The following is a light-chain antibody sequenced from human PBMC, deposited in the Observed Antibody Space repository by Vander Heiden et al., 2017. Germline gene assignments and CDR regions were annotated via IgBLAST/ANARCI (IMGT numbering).Light chain of an antibody. V-gene: IGKV1-27*01. J-gene: IGKJ1*01. CDR1: QNISNY. Sequence: DIKMTPSSSFPSASVGDRATITCRTSQNISNYLAWYQQKPGKVPELLIYAASTWQSGVPSRFGGSGSGTDFTLTISSLQPEDVATYYCQRYNSAPTWTFGQGTKVEIK. CDR3: QRYNSAPTWT. CDR2: AAS.